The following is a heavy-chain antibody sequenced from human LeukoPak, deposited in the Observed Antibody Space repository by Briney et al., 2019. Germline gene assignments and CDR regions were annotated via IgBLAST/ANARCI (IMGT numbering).Heavy chain of an antibody. CDR1: GFTVSSNY. CDR2: IYSGGST. V-gene: IGHV3-53*01. D-gene: IGHD2-2*01. J-gene: IGHJ4*02. Sequence: GGSLRLSCAASGFTVSSNYMSWVRQAPGKGLEWVSVIYSGGSTYYADSVKGRFTISRDNSKNTLYLQMSSLRAEDTAVYYCARGYCSSTGCSRGYWGQGTLVTVSS. CDR3: ARGYCSSTGCSRGY.